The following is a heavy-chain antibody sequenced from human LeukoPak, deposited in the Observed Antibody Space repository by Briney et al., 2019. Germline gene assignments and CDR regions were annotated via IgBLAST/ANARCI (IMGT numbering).Heavy chain of an antibody. CDR2: ISSKGGST. CDR1: GFTFSSYA. Sequence: GGSLRLSCAASGFTFSSYAMHWVRQAPGKGLEYVSAISSKGGSTYYANSVKGRFTISRDNSKNTLYLQMGSLRAEDMAVYYCARGSVYSSSSFDLWLDPRGQGTLVTVSS. D-gene: IGHD6-6*01. CDR3: ARGSVYSSSSFDLWLDP. V-gene: IGHV3-64*01. J-gene: IGHJ5*02.